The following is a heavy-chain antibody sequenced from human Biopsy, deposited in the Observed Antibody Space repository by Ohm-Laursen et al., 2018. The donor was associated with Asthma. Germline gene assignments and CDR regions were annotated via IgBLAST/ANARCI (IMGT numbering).Heavy chain of an antibody. CDR3: ARATSTWSQSGPHFLDH. V-gene: IGHV4-59*07. CDR2: VHSSGST. Sequence: PSDTLSLTCTVSPGSINDYYWNWIRQFPGKGLEWIGYVHSSGSTRFNPSLKSRVTVSVDTSVDQVSLKLSSVSAADTAIYYCARATSTWSQSGPHFLDHWGPGTLVTVSS. D-gene: IGHD6-13*01. CDR1: PGSINDYY. J-gene: IGHJ5*02.